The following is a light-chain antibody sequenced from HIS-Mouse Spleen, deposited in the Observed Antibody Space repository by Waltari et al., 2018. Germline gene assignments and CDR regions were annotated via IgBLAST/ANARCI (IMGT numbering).Light chain of an antibody. CDR3: AAWDDSLSGV. J-gene: IGLJ2*01. CDR1: SPNIGSNY. Sequence: QSVLPQPPSTSGTPGQRVTLSCSGSSPNIGSNYIYWYQQLPGTDPKLRIYRNKQRPSGVPDRFSGSKSGTSASLAISGLRSEDEADYYCAAWDDSLSGVFGGGTKLTVL. CDR2: RNK. V-gene: IGLV1-47*01.